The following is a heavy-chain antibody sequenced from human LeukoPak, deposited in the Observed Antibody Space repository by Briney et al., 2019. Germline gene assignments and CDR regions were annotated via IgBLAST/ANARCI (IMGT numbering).Heavy chain of an antibody. CDR3: ARGPYILTGYYIDY. V-gene: IGHV4-30-2*01. CDR2: IYHSGST. Sequence: PSQTLSLTCAVSGGFISSGGYSWSWIRQPPGKGLEWIGYIYHSGSTYYNPSLKSRVTISVDTSKNQFSLKLSSVTAADTAVYYCARGPYILTGYYIDYWGQGTLVTVSS. J-gene: IGHJ4*02. D-gene: IGHD3-9*01. CDR1: GGFISSGGYS.